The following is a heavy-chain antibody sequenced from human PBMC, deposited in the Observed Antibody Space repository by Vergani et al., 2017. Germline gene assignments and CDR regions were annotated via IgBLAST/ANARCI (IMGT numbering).Heavy chain of an antibody. Sequence: QVQLVESGGGVVQPGGSLRLSCAASGFTFSSYGMHWVRQAPGKGLEWVAFIRYDGSNKYYADSVKGRFTISRDNSKNTLYLQMNSLRAEDTAVYYCAKIDPGEVAGTYYYYGMDVWGQGTTVTVS. V-gene: IGHV3-30*02. D-gene: IGHD6-19*01. J-gene: IGHJ6*02. CDR3: AKIDPGEVAGTYYYYGMDV. CDR2: IRYDGSNK. CDR1: GFTFSSYG.